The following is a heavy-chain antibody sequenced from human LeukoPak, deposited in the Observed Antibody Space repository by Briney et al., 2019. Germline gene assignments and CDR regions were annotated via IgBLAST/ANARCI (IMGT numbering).Heavy chain of an antibody. CDR2: IYYSGST. V-gene: IGHV4-59*01. Sequence: SETLSLTCTVSGGSISSYYWSWIRQPPGKGLEWIGYIYYSGSTNYNPSLKSRVTISVDTSKNQFSLKLSSVTAADTAVYYCARDDAAGENAFDIWGQGTMVTVSS. CDR3: ARDDAAGENAFDI. J-gene: IGHJ3*02. CDR1: GGSISSYY. D-gene: IGHD6-13*01.